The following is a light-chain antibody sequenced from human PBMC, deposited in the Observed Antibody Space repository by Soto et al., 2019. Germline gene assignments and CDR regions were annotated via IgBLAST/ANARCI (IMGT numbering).Light chain of an antibody. CDR3: QQYGRPWT. CDR1: QSVWSSL. J-gene: IGKJ1*01. CDR2: GAS. Sequence: ETVLTQSPGTLSLSPGEIATLSCRASQSVWSSLLAWYQHKPGQTPRLLIYGASSRAPGIPDRFSGSGSGTYCTLTISRLEPEDFAVYYWQQYGRPWTFGQGTKVEIK. V-gene: IGKV3-20*01.